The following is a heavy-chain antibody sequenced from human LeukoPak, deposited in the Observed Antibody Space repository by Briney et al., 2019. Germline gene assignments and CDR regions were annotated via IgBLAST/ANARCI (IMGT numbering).Heavy chain of an antibody. Sequence: GGSLRLSCAASGFTFSSYAMHWVRQAPGKGLEWVAVISYDGSNKYYADSVKGRFTISRDNSKNTLYLQMNSLRAEDTAVYYCARVYSSGSMDYWGQGTLVTVSS. J-gene: IGHJ4*02. CDR1: GFTFSSYA. V-gene: IGHV3-30-3*01. CDR2: ISYDGSNK. CDR3: ARVYSSGSMDY. D-gene: IGHD6-19*01.